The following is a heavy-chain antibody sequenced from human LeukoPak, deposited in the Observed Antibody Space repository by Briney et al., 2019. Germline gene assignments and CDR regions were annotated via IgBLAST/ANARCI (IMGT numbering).Heavy chain of an antibody. J-gene: IGHJ5*02. Sequence: GESLKISCKGSGYNFTSYWIGWVRQMPGKGLEWMGIIYPGDSDTRYSPSFQGQVTISADKSISTAYLQWSSLKASDTAMYYCARRKRGDYGYFEPPSNWFDPWGQGTLVTVSS. D-gene: IGHD4-17*01. V-gene: IGHV5-51*01. CDR1: GYNFTSYW. CDR3: ARRKRGDYGYFEPPSNWFDP. CDR2: IYPGDSDT.